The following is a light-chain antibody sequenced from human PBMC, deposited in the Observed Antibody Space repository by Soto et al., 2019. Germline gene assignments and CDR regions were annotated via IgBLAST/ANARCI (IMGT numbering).Light chain of an antibody. Sequence: EIVMTQSPATLSVSPGERATLSCSASQSVSSNLAWYQQKPGQAPLLLIYGASTRATGIRARFSGSGSGTESTLTISSLQSEDFAVYYGQQYNNWPFTIGPGTKVDIE. J-gene: IGKJ3*01. CDR1: QSVSSN. CDR3: QQYNNWPFT. V-gene: IGKV3-15*01. CDR2: GAS.